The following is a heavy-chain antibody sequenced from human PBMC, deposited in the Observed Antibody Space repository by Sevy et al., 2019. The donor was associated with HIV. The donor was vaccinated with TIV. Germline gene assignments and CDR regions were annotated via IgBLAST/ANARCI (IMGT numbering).Heavy chain of an antibody. J-gene: IGHJ2*01. CDR1: GFTFSTCS. V-gene: IGHV3-21*01. CDR3: ARGYDFWSGYYTPDWYFDL. Sequence: GGSLRLSCAASGFTFSTCSMNWVRQAPGRGLEWVSSISSTSNYIYYADSVKGRFTISRDNAKNSLYLQMNSLRAEDTAVFYCARGYDFWSGYYTPDWYFDLWGRGTLVTVSS. CDR2: ISSTSNYI. D-gene: IGHD3-3*01.